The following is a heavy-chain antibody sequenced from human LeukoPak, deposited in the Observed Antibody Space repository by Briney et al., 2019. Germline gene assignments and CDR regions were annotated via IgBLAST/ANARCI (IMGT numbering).Heavy chain of an antibody. CDR2: IYHSGST. Sequence: SETLSLTCAVSGYSISSGYYWGWIRQPPGRGLEGFGSIYHSGSTYYNPSLKSRVTISVDTSKNQSSLKLSSVTAADTAVYYCARHEMSEAAALFNYWGQGTLVTVSS. D-gene: IGHD6-13*01. V-gene: IGHV4-38-2*01. J-gene: IGHJ4*02. CDR1: GYSISSGYY. CDR3: ARHEMSEAAALFNY.